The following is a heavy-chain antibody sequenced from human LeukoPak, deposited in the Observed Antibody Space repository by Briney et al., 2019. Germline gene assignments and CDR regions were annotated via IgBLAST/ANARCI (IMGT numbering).Heavy chain of an antibody. Sequence: ASVKLSCKASGYTFTSYDINWVRQPTGQGLEWMGWMNPNSGNTGYAQKFQGRVTMTRNTSISTAYMELSSLRSEDTAVYYCARVVVVPAAKARLSNWFDPWGQGTLVTVSS. V-gene: IGHV1-8*01. CDR1: GYTFTSYD. D-gene: IGHD2-2*01. J-gene: IGHJ5*02. CDR3: ARVVVVPAAKARLSNWFDP. CDR2: MNPNSGNT.